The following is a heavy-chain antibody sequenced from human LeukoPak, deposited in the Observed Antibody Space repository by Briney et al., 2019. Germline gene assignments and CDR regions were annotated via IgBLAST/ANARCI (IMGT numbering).Heavy chain of an antibody. CDR3: ASYYYGSGSSY. V-gene: IGHV3-74*01. CDR1: GFTFSRYW. Sequence: GGSLRLSCEASGFTFSRYWMHWVRQAPGKGLVWVSRINSDGSRTTYADSVKGRFTISRDNAKNTLYLQMNSLRAEDTAVYYCASYYYGSGSSYWGQGTLVTVSS. CDR2: INSDGSRT. D-gene: IGHD3-10*01. J-gene: IGHJ4*02.